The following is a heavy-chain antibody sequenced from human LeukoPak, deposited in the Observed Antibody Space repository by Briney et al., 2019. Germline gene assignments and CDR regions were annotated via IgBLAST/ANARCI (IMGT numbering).Heavy chain of an antibody. CDR3: AKAHYSEYYFDY. V-gene: IGHV3-23*01. CDR1: GFTFSTNA. CDR2: ISGSGAST. D-gene: IGHD4-11*01. Sequence: GGSLRLSCLTSGFTFSTNAMSWVRQAPGKGLEWISGISGSGASTYYADSVTGRFTISRDNSRNTLYLQMNSLRGDDTAVYYCAKAHYSEYYFDYWGQGTLVTVSS. J-gene: IGHJ4*02.